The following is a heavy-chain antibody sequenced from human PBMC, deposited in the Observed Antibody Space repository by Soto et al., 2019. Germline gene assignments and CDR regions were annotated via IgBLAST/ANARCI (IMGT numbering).Heavy chain of an antibody. J-gene: IGHJ4*02. CDR2: INAGNGNT. D-gene: IGHD3-22*01. Sequence: ASVKVSCKASGYTFTSYAMHWVRQAPGQRLEWMGWINAGNGNTKYSQKFQGRVTITRDTSASTAYMELSSLRSEDTAVYYCARAPSYYYDSSVYYYFDYWGQGTLVTVSS. CDR3: ARAPSYYYDSSVYYYFDY. V-gene: IGHV1-3*01. CDR1: GYTFTSYA.